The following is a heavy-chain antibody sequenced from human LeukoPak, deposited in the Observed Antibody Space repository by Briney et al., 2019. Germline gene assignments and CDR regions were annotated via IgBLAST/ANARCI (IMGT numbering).Heavy chain of an antibody. CDR1: GFIFSSYG. Sequence: GGSLRLSCAASGFIFSSYGIHWVRQAPGKGLEWVAFIRYDGSNKYYADSVKGRFTISRDNSKNTLYLQMNSLKTDDTAVYYCARVGVGSWYTGDYWGQGTLVTVSS. V-gene: IGHV3-30*02. CDR2: IRYDGSNK. CDR3: ARVGVGSWYTGDY. J-gene: IGHJ4*02. D-gene: IGHD6-13*01.